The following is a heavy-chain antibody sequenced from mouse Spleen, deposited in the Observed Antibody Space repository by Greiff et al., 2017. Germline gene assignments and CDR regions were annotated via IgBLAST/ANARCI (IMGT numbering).Heavy chain of an antibody. CDR2: ISYDGSN. D-gene: IGHD1-1*01. Sequence: ESGPGLVKPSQSLSLTCSVTGYSITSGYYWNWIRQFPGNKLEWMGYISYDGSNNYNPSLKNRISITRDTSKNQFFLKLNSVTTEDTATYYCARGGYYYDGSYVHFDYWGQGTTLTVSS. CDR1: GYSITSGYY. J-gene: IGHJ2*01. V-gene: IGHV3-6*01. CDR3: ARGGYYYDGSYVHFDY.